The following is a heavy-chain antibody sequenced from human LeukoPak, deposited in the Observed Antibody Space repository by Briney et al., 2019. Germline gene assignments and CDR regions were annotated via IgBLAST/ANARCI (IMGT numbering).Heavy chain of an antibody. CDR3: ARDRSLRFLEWLFPRGRAFDI. D-gene: IGHD3-3*01. V-gene: IGHV4-59*12. J-gene: IGHJ3*02. Sequence: PSETLSLTCTVSGGSISSYYWSWIRQPPGKGLEWIGYIYYSGSTNYNPSLKSRVTISVDTSKNQFSLKLSSVTAADTAVYYCARDRSLRFLEWLFPRGRAFDIWGQGTMVTVSS. CDR2: IYYSGST. CDR1: GGSISSYY.